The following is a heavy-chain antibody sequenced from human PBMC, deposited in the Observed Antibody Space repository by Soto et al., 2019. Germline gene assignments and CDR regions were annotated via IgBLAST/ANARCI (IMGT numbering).Heavy chain of an antibody. CDR3: ARERTGTTSMDV. D-gene: IGHD1-1*01. V-gene: IGHV1-8*01. CDR2: MNPNSGNT. J-gene: IGHJ6*02. CDR1: GYTFTSYD. Sequence: QVQLVQSGAEVKKPGASVKVSCKASGYTFTSYDINWVRQATGQGLEWMGWMNPNSGNTGYAQKFQGRITMTRNTSLSTAYMELSSLRSEDSAVYYCARERTGTTSMDVWGQGTTVTVSS.